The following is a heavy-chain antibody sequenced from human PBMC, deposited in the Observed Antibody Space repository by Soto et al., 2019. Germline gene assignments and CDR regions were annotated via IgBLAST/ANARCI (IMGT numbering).Heavy chain of an antibody. Sequence: ASVKVSCKASGYTFTGYYMHWVRQAPGQGLEWMGWINPNSGGTNYAQKFQGWVTMTRDTSISTAYMELSRLRSDDTAVYYCARGSSSPEYYFDYWGQGTLVTVSS. D-gene: IGHD6-6*01. V-gene: IGHV1-2*04. CDR3: ARGSSSPEYYFDY. CDR1: GYTFTGYY. CDR2: INPNSGGT. J-gene: IGHJ4*02.